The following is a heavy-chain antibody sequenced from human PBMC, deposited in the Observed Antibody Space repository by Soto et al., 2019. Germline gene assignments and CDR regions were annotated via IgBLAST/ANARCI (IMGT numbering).Heavy chain of an antibody. J-gene: IGHJ4*02. V-gene: IGHV4-59*01. Sequence: SETLSLTCTVSGGSISSYYWSWIRQPPGKGLEWIGYIYYSGSTNYNPSLKSRVTISVDTSKNQFSLKLSSVTAADTAVYYCARDRGYGDYVAFDYWGQGVPVTVSS. D-gene: IGHD4-17*01. CDR1: GGSISSYY. CDR2: IYYSGST. CDR3: ARDRGYGDYVAFDY.